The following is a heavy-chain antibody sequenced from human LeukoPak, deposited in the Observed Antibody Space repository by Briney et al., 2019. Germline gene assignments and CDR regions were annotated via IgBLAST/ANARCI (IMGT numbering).Heavy chain of an antibody. CDR3: ARRMVAATLPHNYYYYYMDV. J-gene: IGHJ6*03. CDR2: IYYSGST. V-gene: IGHV4-39*07. CDR1: GGSISSSSYY. D-gene: IGHD2-15*01. Sequence: SETLSLNCTVSGGSISSSSYYWGWIRQPPGKGLEWIGSIYYSGSTYYNPSLKSRVTISVDTSKNQFSLKLSSVTAADTAVYYCARRMVAATLPHNYYYYYMDVWGKGTTVTVSS.